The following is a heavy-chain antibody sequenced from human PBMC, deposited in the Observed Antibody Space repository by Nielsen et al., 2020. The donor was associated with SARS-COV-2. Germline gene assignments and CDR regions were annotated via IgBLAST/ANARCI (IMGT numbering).Heavy chain of an antibody. CDR1: GDIVSSNSAA. CDR2: TYYRSKWYN. V-gene: IGHV6-1*01. Sequence: SQTLSLTRAISGDIVSSNSAAWNWIRQSPSRGLECLGRTYYRSKWYNDYAVSVKSRITINPDTSKNQFSLQLNSVTPEDTAVYYCARANWNTYYYYMDVWGKGTTVTVSS. J-gene: IGHJ6*03. CDR3: ARANWNTYYYYMDV. D-gene: IGHD1-1*01.